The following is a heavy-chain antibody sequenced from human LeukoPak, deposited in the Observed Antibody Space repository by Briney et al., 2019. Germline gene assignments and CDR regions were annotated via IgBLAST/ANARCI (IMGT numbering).Heavy chain of an antibody. Sequence: PGGSLRLSCAASGFTFSSYSMNWVRQAPGKGLEWVSSISSSSSYIYYADSVKGRFTISRDNAKNSLYLQMNSLRAEDTAVHYCAREYRLLTDSGSYPDAFDIWGQGTMVTVSS. J-gene: IGHJ3*02. V-gene: IGHV3-21*01. CDR1: GFTFSSYS. D-gene: IGHD1-26*01. CDR2: ISSSSSYI. CDR3: AREYRLLTDSGSYPDAFDI.